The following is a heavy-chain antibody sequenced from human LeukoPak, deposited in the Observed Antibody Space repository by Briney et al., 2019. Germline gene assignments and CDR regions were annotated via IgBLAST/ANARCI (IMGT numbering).Heavy chain of an antibody. J-gene: IGHJ4*02. CDR2: ISSSGSTI. D-gene: IGHD5-18*01. V-gene: IGHV3-11*01. Sequence: GGSLRLSCAASGFTFSDYYMSWIRQAPGKGLEWVSYISSSGSTIYYADSVKGRFTISRDNAKNSLYLQMNSLRAEDTAVYYCASHWIQLWLNYWGQGTLVTVSS. CDR3: ASHWIQLWLNY. CDR1: GFTFSDYY.